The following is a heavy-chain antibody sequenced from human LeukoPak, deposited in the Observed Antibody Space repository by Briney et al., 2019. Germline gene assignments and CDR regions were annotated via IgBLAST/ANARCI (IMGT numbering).Heavy chain of an antibody. CDR2: IRYDGSNK. V-gene: IGHV3-30*02. Sequence: AGGSLRLSCAASGFTFSSYAMHWVRQAPGKGLEWVAVIRYDGSNKYYADSVKGRFTISRDNSKNTLYLQMNSLRAEDTAVYYCAKDDKLGYSGSYNYYMDVWGKGTTVTVSS. J-gene: IGHJ6*03. CDR3: AKDDKLGYSGSYNYYMDV. CDR1: GFTFSSYA. D-gene: IGHD5-12*01.